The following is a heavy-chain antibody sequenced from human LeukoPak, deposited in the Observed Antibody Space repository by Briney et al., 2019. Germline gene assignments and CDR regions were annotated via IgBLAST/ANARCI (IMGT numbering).Heavy chain of an antibody. Sequence: PGGSLRPSCAASGFTFSSYWMSWVRQAPGKGLEWVANIKQDGSEKYYVDSVKGRFTISRDNAKNSLYLQMNSLRAEDTAVYYCARSCSSTSCYEGGDAFDIWGQGTMVTVSS. J-gene: IGHJ3*02. CDR2: IKQDGSEK. CDR3: ARSCSSTSCYEGGDAFDI. V-gene: IGHV3-7*01. CDR1: GFTFSSYW. D-gene: IGHD2-2*01.